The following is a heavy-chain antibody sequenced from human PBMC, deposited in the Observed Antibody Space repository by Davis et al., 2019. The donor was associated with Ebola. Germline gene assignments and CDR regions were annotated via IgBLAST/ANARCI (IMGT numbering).Heavy chain of an antibody. V-gene: IGHV3-23*01. J-gene: IGHJ4*02. Sequence: PGGSLRLSCAASGFSFSTYVVFWVRQAPGKGLEWVSSFRGSDGNTYYADSVKGRFTISRDSSKNILYLQMNSLKAEDTALYYCAKKEKAGSGSPYDIDYWGQGTLVAVSS. CDR3: AKKEKAGSGSPYDIDY. CDR1: GFSFSTYV. CDR2: FRGSDGNT. D-gene: IGHD3-10*01.